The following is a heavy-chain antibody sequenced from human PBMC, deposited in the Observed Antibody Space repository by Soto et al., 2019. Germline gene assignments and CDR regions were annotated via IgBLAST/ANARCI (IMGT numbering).Heavy chain of an antibody. J-gene: IGHJ4*02. CDR1: GFTFSSLG. D-gene: IGHD1-26*01. Sequence: QVQLVESGGGVVQPGRSLRLSCAASGFTFSSLGMHWVRQAPGKGLEWVAVISYDGSEKYYADSVKGRFTISGDNSKNTLSLQMNSLKDEDTASYYSVKDRAGTWDFDSWGQGTLVTVSP. V-gene: IGHV3-30*18. CDR3: VKDRAGTWDFDS. CDR2: ISYDGSEK.